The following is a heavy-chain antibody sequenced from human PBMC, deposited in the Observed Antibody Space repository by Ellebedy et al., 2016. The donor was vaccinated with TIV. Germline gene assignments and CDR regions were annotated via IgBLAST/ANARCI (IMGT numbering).Heavy chain of an antibody. CDR3: ARDGLLGLLWFGNVDS. CDR1: GFTFSAYG. V-gene: IGHV3-30*03. D-gene: IGHD3-10*01. Sequence: GGSLRLSXAASGFTFSAYGIHWVRQAPGKGLAWVALISHDASKQHYADSVKGRFTISRDNSNHTVYLEMNDVRTDDTAVYYCARDGLLGLLWFGNVDSWGQGTLVTVSS. CDR2: ISHDASKQ. J-gene: IGHJ4*02.